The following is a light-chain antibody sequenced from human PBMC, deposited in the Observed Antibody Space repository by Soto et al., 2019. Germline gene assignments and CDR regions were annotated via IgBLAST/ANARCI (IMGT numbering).Light chain of an antibody. J-gene: IGLJ1*01. V-gene: IGLV2-14*01. CDR2: DVS. Sequence: QSALTQPASVSDFPGQSITISCAGTSSDVGGYNFVSWYQQHPGKAPKLMVYDVSNRPSGVSNRFSGSKSVNTASLTISGLQAEDEADYYCSSYTSSSPNDVFGTGTKVTVL. CDR3: SSYTSSSPNDV. CDR1: SSDVGGYNF.